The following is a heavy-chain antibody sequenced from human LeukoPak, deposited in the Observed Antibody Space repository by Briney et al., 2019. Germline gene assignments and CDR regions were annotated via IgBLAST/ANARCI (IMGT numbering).Heavy chain of an antibody. V-gene: IGHV4-4*09. CDR1: GGSISSYY. D-gene: IGHD3-9*01. Sequence: PSETPSLTCTVSGGSISSYYWSWIRQPPGKGLEWIGDIYTSGSTNYNPSLKSRVTISVDTSKNQFSLKLSSVTAADTAVYYCARLGPDILTGYYPANWGQGTLVTVSS. CDR2: IYTSGST. J-gene: IGHJ4*02. CDR3: ARLGPDILTGYYPAN.